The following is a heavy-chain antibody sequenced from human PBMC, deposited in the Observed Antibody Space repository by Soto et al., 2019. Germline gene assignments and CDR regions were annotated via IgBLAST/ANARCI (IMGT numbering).Heavy chain of an antibody. D-gene: IGHD5-18*01. Sequence: QVQLVQSGAEVKKPGASVKVSCKASGYTVTSYAISWVRQAPGQGLEWMGWISAYNGNTKYAQKLQGRVTLTTDTSTSTAYMELRSLRSDDAAVYYCARDTAMALPDAWGQGTLVTVSS. CDR2: ISAYNGNT. CDR1: GYTVTSYA. CDR3: ARDTAMALPDA. J-gene: IGHJ4*02. V-gene: IGHV1-18*01.